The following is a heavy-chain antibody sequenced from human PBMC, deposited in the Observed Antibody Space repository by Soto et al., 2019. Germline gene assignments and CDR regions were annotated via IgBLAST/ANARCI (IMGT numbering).Heavy chain of an antibody. Sequence: ASVKVSCKASGYTFTGYYMHWVRQAPGQGLEWMGWINPNSGGTNYAQKFQGWVTMTRDTSISTAYMELSRLRSDDTAVYYCARDLTMVRGVLRYPLGYWGQGTLVTVSS. CDR1: GYTFTGYY. CDR3: ARDLTMVRGVLRYPLGY. J-gene: IGHJ4*02. D-gene: IGHD3-10*01. V-gene: IGHV1-2*04. CDR2: INPNSGGT.